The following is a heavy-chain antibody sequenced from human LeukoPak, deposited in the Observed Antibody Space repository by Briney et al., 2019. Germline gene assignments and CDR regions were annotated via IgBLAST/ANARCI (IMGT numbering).Heavy chain of an antibody. J-gene: IGHJ4*02. V-gene: IGHV4-61*02. D-gene: IGHD1-26*01. CDR1: GASISSGDYY. CDR2: VHTSGRT. CDR3: TRVRPPTTSDY. Sequence: SQTLSLTCTLSGASISSGDYYWTWLRQPAGTGGEWIGRVHTSGRTYYNSSLNSRVSISLEFSKNQFSLTLKSVTAADTAIYYCTRVRPPTTSDYWGQGTLVIVSS.